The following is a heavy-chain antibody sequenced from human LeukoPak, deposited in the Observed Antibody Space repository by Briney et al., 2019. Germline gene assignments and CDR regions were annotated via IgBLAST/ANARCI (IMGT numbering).Heavy chain of an antibody. V-gene: IGHV4-59*01. J-gene: IGHJ5*02. D-gene: IGHD3-3*01. CDR3: ARGGYDFWSGSKNWFDP. CDR2: IYYSGST. Sequence: SETLSLTCTVSGGSISSYYWSWLRQPPGKGLEWLGYIYYSGSTNYNPSLKRRVTISVDTSKNQFSLKLSSVTAADTAVYYCARGGYDFWSGSKNWFDPWGQGTLVTVSS. CDR1: GGSISSYY.